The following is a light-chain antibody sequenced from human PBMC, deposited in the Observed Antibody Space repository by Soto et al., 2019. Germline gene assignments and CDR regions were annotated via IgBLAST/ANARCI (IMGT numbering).Light chain of an antibody. V-gene: IGKV3-15*01. J-gene: IGKJ1*01. CDR3: QHYNSYSEA. Sequence: EIVMTQSPATLSVSPGERATLSCRASQTISNDLGWYQQKPGRPPRLLIYGASTRATGIPPRFSGSGSGTEFTLTISSLQSEDFATYYCQHYNSYSEAFGQGTKVELK. CDR2: GAS. CDR1: QTISND.